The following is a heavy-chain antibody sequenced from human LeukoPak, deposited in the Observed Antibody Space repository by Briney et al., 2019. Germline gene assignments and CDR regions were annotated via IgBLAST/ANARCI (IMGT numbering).Heavy chain of an antibody. CDR1: GGSISSGSYY. CDR2: IYISGST. J-gene: IGHJ4*02. V-gene: IGHV4-61*02. Sequence: PSETLSLTCTVSGGSISSGSYYWSWIRQPAGKGLEWIGRIYISGSTNYNPSLKSRVTISVDTSKNQFSLKLTSVTAADTAVYYCARVSLMEYFDYWGQGTLVTVSS. CDR3: ARVSLMEYFDY. D-gene: IGHD1-1*01.